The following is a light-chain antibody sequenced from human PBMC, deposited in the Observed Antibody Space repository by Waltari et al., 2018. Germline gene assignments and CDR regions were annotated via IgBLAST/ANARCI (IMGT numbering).Light chain of an antibody. CDR3: QQYNKRPYT. CDR2: AAS. Sequence: EIVLTQSPATLSVSPGDRVTLSCGASQSVSRNLAWYQQRPGQAPRFLIYAASSRATGIPARFSGSVSGTEFILTISSLQSEDFAVYYCQQYNKRPYTFGQGTKVEIK. J-gene: IGKJ2*01. V-gene: IGKV3D-15*01. CDR1: QSVSRN.